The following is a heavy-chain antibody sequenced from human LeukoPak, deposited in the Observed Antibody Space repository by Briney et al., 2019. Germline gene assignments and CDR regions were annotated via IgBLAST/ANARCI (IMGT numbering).Heavy chain of an antibody. CDR3: GRAAGHYFDY. CDR1: GFTFKSYS. Sequence: GGSLRLSCVASGFTFKSYSMNWVRQAPGKGLEWVSFITSTSSDLFYSDSVKGRFTVSRDNARNSLYLQMNSLTAEDTAVYYRGRAAGHYFDYWGQGRLVTVSS. J-gene: IGHJ4*02. D-gene: IGHD3-10*01. V-gene: IGHV3-21*05. CDR2: ITSTSSDL.